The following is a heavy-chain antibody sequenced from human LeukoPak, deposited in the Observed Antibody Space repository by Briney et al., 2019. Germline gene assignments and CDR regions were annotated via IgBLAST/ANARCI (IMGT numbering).Heavy chain of an antibody. J-gene: IGHJ4*02. CDR3: ARGPMFRGVFTRRSKSGYFDY. CDR2: IYSGGTT. D-gene: IGHD3-10*01. Sequence: HPGGSLRLSCAASGFTVSTNYMSWVRQAPGKGLEWVSVIYSGGTTYYADSVKGRFTISRDNSKNTLYLQMNSLRAEDTAMYYCARGPMFRGVFTRRSKSGYFDYWGQGTLVTVSS. V-gene: IGHV3-66*01. CDR1: GFTVSTNY.